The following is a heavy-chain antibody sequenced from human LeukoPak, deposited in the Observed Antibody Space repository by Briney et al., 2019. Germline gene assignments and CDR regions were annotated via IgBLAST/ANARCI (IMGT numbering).Heavy chain of an antibody. V-gene: IGHV3-48*04. D-gene: IGHD3-22*01. CDR1: GFTFSSYS. Sequence: PGGSLRLSCAASGFTFSSYSMNWVRQAPGKGLECVSYISSSSTIYYADSVKGRFIISRDNAKNSLYLQMNSLRAEDTAVYYCARGGDNSGYYFVDYWGQGTLVTVSS. J-gene: IGHJ4*02. CDR2: ISSSSTI. CDR3: ARGGDNSGYYFVDY.